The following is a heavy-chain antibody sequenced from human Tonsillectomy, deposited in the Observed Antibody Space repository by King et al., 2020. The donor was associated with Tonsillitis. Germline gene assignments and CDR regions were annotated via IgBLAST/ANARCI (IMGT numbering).Heavy chain of an antibody. V-gene: IGHV4-30-4*07. D-gene: IGHD3-10*01. CDR1: GGSISSGGYS. Sequence: QLQESGPGLVKPSQTLSLTCAVSGGSISSGGYSWSWIRQPPGKGLEWIGYIYYSGSTYYNPSLKSRVTISVDTSKNQFSLKLTSVTAADTAVYYCARVTESYYYVMDVWGQGTTVTVSS. J-gene: IGHJ6*02. CDR3: ARVTESYYYVMDV. CDR2: IYYSGST.